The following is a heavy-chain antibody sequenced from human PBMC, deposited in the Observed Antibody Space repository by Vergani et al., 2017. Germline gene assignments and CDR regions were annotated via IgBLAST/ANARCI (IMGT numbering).Heavy chain of an antibody. V-gene: IGHV1-69*11. Sequence: QVQLVQSGAEVKKPGSSVKVSCKASGFTFSSFALNWFRQSPGQGLECMGSIIPSLATTIYAQKFQGRVTITADESTSTDYMELSSLKSEDTAVFYCARATCSGGSCYRGFEYWGQGSLITVSS. CDR2: IIPSLATT. CDR1: GFTFSSFA. D-gene: IGHD2-15*01. CDR3: ARATCSGGSCYRGFEY. J-gene: IGHJ4*02.